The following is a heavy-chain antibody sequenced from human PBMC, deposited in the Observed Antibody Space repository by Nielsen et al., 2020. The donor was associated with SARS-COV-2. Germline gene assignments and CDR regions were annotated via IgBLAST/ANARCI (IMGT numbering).Heavy chain of an antibody. D-gene: IGHD5-12*01. J-gene: IGHJ6*02. CDR1: GDSVSSGFYY. CDR3: ARVGGYSGYDFYYYYYGMDV. Sequence: SETLSLTCTVSGDSVSSGFYYWSWIRQPPGKGLEWIGEINHSGSTNYNPSLKSRVTISVDTSKNQFSLKLSSVTAADTAVYYCARVGGYSGYDFYYYYYGMDVWGQGTTVTVSS. CDR2: INHSGST. V-gene: IGHV4-61*01.